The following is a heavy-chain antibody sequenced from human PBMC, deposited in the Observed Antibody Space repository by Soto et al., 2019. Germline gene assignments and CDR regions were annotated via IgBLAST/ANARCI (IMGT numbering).Heavy chain of an antibody. D-gene: IGHD2-15*01. CDR3: ARGYCSGGSCYPIDY. CDR1: GYTFTGYY. Sequence: VKVSCKASGYTFTGYYMHWVRQAPGQGLEWMGWINPNSGGTNYAQKFQGWVTMTRDTSISTAYMELSRLRSDDTAVYYCARGYCSGGSCYPIDYWGQGTLVTVSS. V-gene: IGHV1-2*04. J-gene: IGHJ4*02. CDR2: INPNSGGT.